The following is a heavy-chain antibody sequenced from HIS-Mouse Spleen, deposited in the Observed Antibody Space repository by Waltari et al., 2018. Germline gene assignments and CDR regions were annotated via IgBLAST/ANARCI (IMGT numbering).Heavy chain of an antibody. D-gene: IGHD3-10*01. Sequence: QVQLVESGGGVVQPGRSLRLSCAASGFTFSSYGMHWVRQAPGKGWEWGEVIAYDGSNKYEADSVKGRFTISRDNSKNTLYLQMNSLRAEDTAVYYCEGVYGSGSYYFDYWGQGTLVTVSS. CDR2: IAYDGSNK. J-gene: IGHJ4*02. CDR3: EGVYGSGSYYFDY. CDR1: GFTFSSYG. V-gene: IGHV3-30*03.